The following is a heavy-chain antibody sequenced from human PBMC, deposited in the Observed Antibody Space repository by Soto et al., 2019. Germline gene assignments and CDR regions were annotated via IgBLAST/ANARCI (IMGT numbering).Heavy chain of an antibody. Sequence: ASVKVSCKASGYTFTGYYMHWVLQAPGQGLEWMGWINPNSGGTNYAQKFQGRVTMTRDTSISTAYMELSRLRSDDTAVYYCARDLARYDFWSGYYPTAFDYWGQGTLVTVSS. CDR2: INPNSGGT. V-gene: IGHV1-2*02. CDR1: GYTFTGYY. CDR3: ARDLARYDFWSGYYPTAFDY. J-gene: IGHJ4*02. D-gene: IGHD3-3*01.